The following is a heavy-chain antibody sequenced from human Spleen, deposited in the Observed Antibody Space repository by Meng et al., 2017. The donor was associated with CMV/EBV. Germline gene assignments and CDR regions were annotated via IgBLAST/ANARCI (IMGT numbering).Heavy chain of an antibody. CDR3: ARPRAGQTGWFDP. CDR2: IYYSGST. CDR1: GGSISSDY. J-gene: IGHJ5*02. Sequence: QVQMREWGLGLLKTCETLSLTWTVVGGSISSDYWSWIRQPAGKGLEWIGYIYYSGSTYYNPSIKSRVTISVDTSKNQFSLKLSSVTAADTAVYYCARPRAGQTGWFDPWGQGTLVTVSS. V-gene: IGHV4-59*06.